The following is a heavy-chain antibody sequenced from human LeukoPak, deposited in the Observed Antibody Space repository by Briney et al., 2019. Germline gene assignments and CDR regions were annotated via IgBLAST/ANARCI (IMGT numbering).Heavy chain of an antibody. V-gene: IGHV1-24*01. CDR1: EYTLTELS. CDR3: ATVSYYYDSSGYQGYLQH. Sequence: ASVKVSCEVSEYTLTELSMHWVRQAPGKGLEWMGGFDPEDGETIYAQKFQGRVTMTEDTSTDTAYMELSSLRSEDTAMYYCATVSYYYDSSGYQGYLQHWGQGTLVTVSS. D-gene: IGHD3-22*01. CDR2: FDPEDGET. J-gene: IGHJ1*01.